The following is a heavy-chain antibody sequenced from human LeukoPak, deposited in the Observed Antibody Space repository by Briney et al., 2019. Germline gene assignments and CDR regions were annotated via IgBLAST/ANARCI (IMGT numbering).Heavy chain of an antibody. CDR1: GGSFSSYY. CDR3: ARVSGLNWYFDL. J-gene: IGHJ2*01. CDR2: IYTSGST. Sequence: KASETLSLTCAVYGGSFSSYYWSWIRQPAGKGLEWIGRIYTSGSTNYNPSLKSRVTMSVDTSKNQFSLKLSSVTAADTAVYHCARVSGLNWYFDLWGRGTLVTVSS. V-gene: IGHV4-59*10. D-gene: IGHD5-12*01.